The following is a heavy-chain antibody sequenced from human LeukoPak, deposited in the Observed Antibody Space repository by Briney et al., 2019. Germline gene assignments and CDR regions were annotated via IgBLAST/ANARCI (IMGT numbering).Heavy chain of an antibody. V-gene: IGHV3-11*01. D-gene: IGHD6-13*01. CDR2: ISGSGTTT. Sequence: GGSLRLSCTGSGFTFSDYYMSWIRQAPGKGLEWVSYISGSGTTTDYADSVKGRFTISRDNAKNSVYLQMNSLRAEDTAFYYCSRDPQGYSSSWCIWGQGTLVTVSS. J-gene: IGHJ4*02. CDR3: SRDPQGYSSSWCI. CDR1: GFTFSDYY.